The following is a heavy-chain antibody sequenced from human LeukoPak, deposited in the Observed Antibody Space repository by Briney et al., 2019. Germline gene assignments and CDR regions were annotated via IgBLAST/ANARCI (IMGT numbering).Heavy chain of an antibody. Sequence: ASVKVSCKASGYTFSSYGISWVRQAPGQGLEWMGWISAYNGDTKYAQKFQGRVTMTTDTSTNTAYMELRSLRSDDTAVYYCARGQMATISPHFDYWGQGTLVTVSS. J-gene: IGHJ4*02. CDR1: GYTFSSYG. CDR3: ARGQMATISPHFDY. CDR2: ISAYNGDT. D-gene: IGHD5-24*01. V-gene: IGHV1-18*01.